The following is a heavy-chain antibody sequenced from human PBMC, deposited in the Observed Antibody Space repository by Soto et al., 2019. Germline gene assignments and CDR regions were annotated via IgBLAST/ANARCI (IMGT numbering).Heavy chain of an antibody. CDR3: ARHGGYSGXDYYFDY. V-gene: IGHV4-39*01. CDR2: IYYSGST. J-gene: IGHJ4*02. CDR1: GGSISSSSYY. Sequence: PSETLSLTCTVSGGSISSSSYYWGWIRQPPGKGLELIGSIYYSGSTYYNPSLKSRVTISVDTSKNQFSLKLSSVTAADTAVYYCARHGGYSGXDYYFDYGGQGXLXT. D-gene: IGHD5-12*01.